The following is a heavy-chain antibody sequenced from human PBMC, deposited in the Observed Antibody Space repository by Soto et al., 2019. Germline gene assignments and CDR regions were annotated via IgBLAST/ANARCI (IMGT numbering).Heavy chain of an antibody. Sequence: PGESLKISCKGSGYSFTSYWFSWVRQMPGKGLEWMGRIDPSDSYTNYSPSFQGHVTISADKSISTAYLQWSSLKASDTAMYYCARIYTQGMVATYYYGMDVWGQGTTVTVSS. V-gene: IGHV5-10-1*01. CDR2: IDPSDSYT. CDR3: ARIYTQGMVATYYYGMDV. J-gene: IGHJ6*02. D-gene: IGHD5-12*01. CDR1: GYSFTSYW.